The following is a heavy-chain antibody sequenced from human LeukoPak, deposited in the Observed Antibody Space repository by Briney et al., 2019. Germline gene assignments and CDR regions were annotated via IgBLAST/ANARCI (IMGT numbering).Heavy chain of an antibody. V-gene: IGHV1-46*01. Sequence: ASVKVSCKASGYTFTSYYMHWVRQAPGQGLEWMGIINPSGGSTSYAQKFQGRVTMTRGTSTSTVYMELSSLRSEDTAVYYCAREKDGYNAVYYYGMDVWGQGTTVTVSS. CDR1: GYTFTSYY. CDR2: INPSGGST. D-gene: IGHD5-24*01. J-gene: IGHJ6*02. CDR3: AREKDGYNAVYYYGMDV.